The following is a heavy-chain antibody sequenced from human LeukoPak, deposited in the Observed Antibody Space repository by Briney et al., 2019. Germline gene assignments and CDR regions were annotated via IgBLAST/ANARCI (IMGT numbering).Heavy chain of an antibody. Sequence: SVKVSCKASGGTFSSYAISWVRQAPGQGLEWMGRIIPIFGTANYAQKFQGRVTITTDESTSTACMELSSLRSEDTAVYYCARDRKGGYSGSYWFDCWGQGTLVTVSS. D-gene: IGHD1-26*01. CDR3: ARDRKGGYSGSYWFDC. CDR2: IIPIFGTA. J-gene: IGHJ4*02. V-gene: IGHV1-69*05. CDR1: GGTFSSYA.